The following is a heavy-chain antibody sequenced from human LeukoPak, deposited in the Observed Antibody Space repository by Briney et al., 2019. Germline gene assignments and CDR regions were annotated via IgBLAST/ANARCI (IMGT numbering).Heavy chain of an antibody. Sequence: GVSVKVSCKASGYTFSSNAIKWVRQAPGQGLEWMGWIDTNTGNPTYAQGFTGQFVFSLDTSVSTAYLQISSLKAEDTAEYFCARGYDSSGYFSDWGQGTLVTVSS. J-gene: IGHJ4*02. D-gene: IGHD3-22*01. V-gene: IGHV7-4-1*02. CDR1: GYTFSSNA. CDR3: ARGYDSSGYFSD. CDR2: IDTNTGNP.